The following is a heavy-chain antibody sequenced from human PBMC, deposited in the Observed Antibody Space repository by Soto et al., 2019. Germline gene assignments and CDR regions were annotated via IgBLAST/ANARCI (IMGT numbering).Heavy chain of an antibody. Sequence: QVQLVQSGAEVKKPGSSAKVSCKASGGTFNTYAITWVRQAPGQGFEWMGGVIPLFNTPDYAQKFQGRLTITADESTSTVYLELSGLSSEDTAVDFCALASKWEPLGYFYGMDVWGQGTTVTVSS. V-gene: IGHV1-69*01. CDR1: GGTFNTYA. CDR3: ALASKWEPLGYFYGMDV. D-gene: IGHD1-26*01. CDR2: VIPLFNTP. J-gene: IGHJ6*02.